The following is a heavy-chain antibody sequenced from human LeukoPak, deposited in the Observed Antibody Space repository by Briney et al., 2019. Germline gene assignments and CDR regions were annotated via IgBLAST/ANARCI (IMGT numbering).Heavy chain of an antibody. D-gene: IGHD2-15*01. V-gene: IGHV3-23*01. CDR2: ISGSGGST. CDR3: AGGRGLDKDYYYYGMDV. CDR1: GFTFSSYS. Sequence: GGSLRLSCAASGFTFSSYSMNWVRQAPEKGLEWVSGISGSGGSTYYADSVKGRFTISRDSSKNTLYLQMNSLRAEDTAVYFCAGGRGLDKDYYYYGMDVWGQGTTVTVSS. J-gene: IGHJ6*02.